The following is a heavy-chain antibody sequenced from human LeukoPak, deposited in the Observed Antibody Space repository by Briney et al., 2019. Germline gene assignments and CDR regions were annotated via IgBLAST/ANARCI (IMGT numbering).Heavy chain of an antibody. Sequence: GGSLTLSCAASGFTSSAIHWVRRSPGKGLEWLAIISFDGAYRYYADSVKGRFTISRDISKNTFYLQMSSLTADDAALYYCAKDQQGGAGSGRFDYWGQGTLVTVSS. D-gene: IGHD3-10*01. CDR2: ISFDGAYR. V-gene: IGHV3-30*04. CDR3: AKDQQGGAGSGRFDY. J-gene: IGHJ4*02. CDR1: GFTSSA.